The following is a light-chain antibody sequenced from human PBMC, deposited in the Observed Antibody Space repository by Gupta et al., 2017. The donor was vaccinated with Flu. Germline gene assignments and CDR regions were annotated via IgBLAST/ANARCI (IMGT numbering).Light chain of an antibody. J-gene: IGLJ2*01. CDR2: SNH. V-gene: IGLV1-44*01. CDR3: AAWDDRLSGVL. Sequence: LLIYSNHQRPAGVPDRFSGSKSGTSASLAISGLQSEDGADYSRAAWDDRLSGVLFGGGTKLTVV.